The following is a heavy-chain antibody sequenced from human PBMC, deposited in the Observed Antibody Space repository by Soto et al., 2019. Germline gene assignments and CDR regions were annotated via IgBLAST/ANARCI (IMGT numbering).Heavy chain of an antibody. J-gene: IGHJ3*02. CDR2: INPNSGGT. Sequence: PSVTVSCKASGYTFTGYYMHWVRQAPGQGLEWMGWINPNSGGTNYAQKFQGWVTMTRDTSISTAYMELRSLRSDDTAVYYCARDLAAAAPQEAFDIWGQGTMVTVSS. CDR3: ARDLAAAAPQEAFDI. V-gene: IGHV1-2*04. CDR1: GYTFTGYY. D-gene: IGHD6-13*01.